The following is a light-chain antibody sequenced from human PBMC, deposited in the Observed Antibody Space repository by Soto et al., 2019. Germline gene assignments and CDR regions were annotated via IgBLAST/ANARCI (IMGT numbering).Light chain of an antibody. CDR1: SSDVGAYDY. V-gene: IGLV2-14*03. J-gene: IGLJ1*01. CDR3: SSTASTNTGV. CDR2: EVS. Sequence: QSALPQPASVSGSPGQSIALSCTGTSSDVGAYDYVSWYQQHPGKAPKLMIYEVSNRPSGVSNRFSGYKSVNTATLTISGLQDEEEADYYCSSTASTNTGVFGTGTKVTAL.